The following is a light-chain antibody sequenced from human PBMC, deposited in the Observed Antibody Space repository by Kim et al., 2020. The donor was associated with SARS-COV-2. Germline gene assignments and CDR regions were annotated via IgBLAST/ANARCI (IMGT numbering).Light chain of an antibody. CDR1: SGHSSYA. V-gene: IGLV4-69*01. CDR3: QTWGTGPWV. CDR2: LNSDGSH. J-gene: IGLJ3*02. Sequence: QLVLTQSPYASASLGASVKLTCTLSSGHSSYAIAWHQQQPEKGPRYLMKLNSDGSHSKGDGIPDRFSGSSSVAERYLTISSLQSEDEADYYCQTWGTGPWVFGGGTQLTVL.